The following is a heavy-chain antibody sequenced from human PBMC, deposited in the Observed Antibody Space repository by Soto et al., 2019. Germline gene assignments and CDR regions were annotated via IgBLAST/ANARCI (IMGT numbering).Heavy chain of an antibody. J-gene: IGHJ3*02. D-gene: IGHD3-22*01. V-gene: IGHV3-33*06. Sequence: PGGSLRLSCAASGFTFSSYGMHWVRQAPGKGLEWVAVIWYDGSNKYYADSVKGRFTISRDNSKNTLYLQMNSLRAEDTAVYYCAKDLYYYDSSGYYLIWGQGTMVTVSS. CDR2: IWYDGSNK. CDR1: GFTFSSYG. CDR3: AKDLYYYDSSGYYLI.